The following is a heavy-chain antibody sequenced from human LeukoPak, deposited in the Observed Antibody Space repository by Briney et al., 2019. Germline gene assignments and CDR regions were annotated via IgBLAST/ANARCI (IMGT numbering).Heavy chain of an antibody. CDR1: GFTFSSYG. CDR2: IWYDGSNK. D-gene: IGHD6-13*01. V-gene: IGHV3-33*06. CDR3: AKDRVPRAAATKSYFDY. J-gene: IGHJ4*02. Sequence: GRSLRLSCAASGFTFSSYGMHWVRQAPGKELEWVAVIWYDGSNKYYADSVKGRFTISRDNSKNTLYLQMNSLRAEDTAVYYCAKDRVPRAAATKSYFDYWGQGTLVTVSS.